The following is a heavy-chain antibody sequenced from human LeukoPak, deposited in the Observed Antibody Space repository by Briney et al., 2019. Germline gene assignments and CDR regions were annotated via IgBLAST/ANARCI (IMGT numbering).Heavy chain of an antibody. CDR2: IIPIFGTA. J-gene: IGHJ4*02. CDR1: GGTLSSYA. CDR3: ARMGVYGDCFDY. Sequence: ASVKVSCKASGGTLSSYAISWVRQAPGQGLEWMGGIIPIFGTANYAQKFQGRVTITADKSTSTAYMELSSLRSEDTAVYYCARMGVYGDCFDYWGQGTLVTVSS. V-gene: IGHV1-69*06. D-gene: IGHD4-17*01.